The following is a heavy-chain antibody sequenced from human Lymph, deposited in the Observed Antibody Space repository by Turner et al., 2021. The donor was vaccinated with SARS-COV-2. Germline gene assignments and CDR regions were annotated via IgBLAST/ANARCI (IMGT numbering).Heavy chain of an antibody. Sequence: QVQLVQSGAEVKKPGASVKVSCKVSGYTLTELSMHWVRQAPGKGLEWIGGFDPEDGATIYAQKFQGRVTMTEDTSIDTVYMELSTLRSEDTAVYYCATDRKKWLVQTGDGMDVWGQGTTVTVSS. CDR1: GYTLTELS. CDR3: ATDRKKWLVQTGDGMDV. CDR2: FDPEDGAT. D-gene: IGHD6-19*01. J-gene: IGHJ6*02. V-gene: IGHV1-24*01.